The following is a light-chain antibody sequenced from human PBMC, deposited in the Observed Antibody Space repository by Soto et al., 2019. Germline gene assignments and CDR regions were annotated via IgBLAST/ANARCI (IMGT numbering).Light chain of an antibody. CDR3: QQYNSAPNT. J-gene: IGKJ2*01. CDR2: SAS. Sequence: DIRMTQSPSSLSAFVGDTVTITCRASQDIIYYLAWYQQKPGKIPKLLIHSASTLQTGVQSRFSGTGSGTVFSLTINNLQPEDVATYYCQQYNSAPNTFGQGFRLEIK. CDR1: QDIIYY. V-gene: IGKV1-27*01.